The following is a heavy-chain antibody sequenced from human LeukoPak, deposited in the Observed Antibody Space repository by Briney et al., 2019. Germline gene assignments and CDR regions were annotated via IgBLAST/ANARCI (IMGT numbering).Heavy chain of an antibody. Sequence: PSETLSLTCTGSGGSINSYYWSWIRQPPGKGLEWIGYTYLGGSTEYTPPLKRRVTISVDTTKTPSPLKMSSVTAADTAVYYCARARDGHINNWFDPWGQGTLVTVSS. CDR1: GGSINSYY. CDR2: TYLGGST. D-gene: IGHD5-24*01. CDR3: ARARDGHINNWFDP. J-gene: IGHJ5*02. V-gene: IGHV4-59*01.